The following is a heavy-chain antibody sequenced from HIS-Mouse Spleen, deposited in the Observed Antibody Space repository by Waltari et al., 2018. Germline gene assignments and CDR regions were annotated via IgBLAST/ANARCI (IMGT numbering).Heavy chain of an antibody. CDR3: ARELPYSSSWYDWYFDL. CDR2: IYYSGST. J-gene: IGHJ2*01. V-gene: IGHV4-39*07. Sequence: QLQLQESGPGLVKPSETLSLTCTVSGGSISSSSYYWGWIRQPPGKGLEWIGSIYYSGSTYSNPALKDRVTISGDTAKDPFSLKLSSVTAADTAVYSCARELPYSSSWYDWYFDLWGRGTLVTVSS. D-gene: IGHD6-13*01. CDR1: GGSISSSSYY.